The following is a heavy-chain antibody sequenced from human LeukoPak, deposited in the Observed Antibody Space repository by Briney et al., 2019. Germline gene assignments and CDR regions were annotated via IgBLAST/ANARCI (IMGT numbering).Heavy chain of an antibody. J-gene: IGHJ5*02. CDR1: GYSLSELS. Sequence: ASVKVSCKVSGYSLSELSMHWVRQAPGKGLEWMGGFDPEDGKTINAQKFQGSLTMTEDTSTDTAYMELSSLRSEDTAVYYCTTVRFEVDSSGYYHNYFDPWGQGTLVTVSS. CDR3: TTVRFEVDSSGYYHNYFDP. CDR2: FDPEDGKT. D-gene: IGHD3-22*01. V-gene: IGHV1-24*01.